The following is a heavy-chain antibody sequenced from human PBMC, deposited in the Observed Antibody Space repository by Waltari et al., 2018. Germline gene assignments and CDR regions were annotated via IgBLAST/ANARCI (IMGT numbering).Heavy chain of an antibody. V-gene: IGHV1-24*01. CDR3: ATGQGVITYYYGMDV. CDR1: GYTLTELS. D-gene: IGHD3-10*01. Sequence: QVQLVQSGAEVKKPGASVKVSCKVSGYTLTELSMNWVRQAPGKVLECMGGFDPEHGETIYAQKFQGRVTMPEDTSTDTAYMELSSLRSDDTAVYYCATGQGVITYYYGMDVWGQGTTVTVSS. CDR2: FDPEHGET. J-gene: IGHJ6*02.